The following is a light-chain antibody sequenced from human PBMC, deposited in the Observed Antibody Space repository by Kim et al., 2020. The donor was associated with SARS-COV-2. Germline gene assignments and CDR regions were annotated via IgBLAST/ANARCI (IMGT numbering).Light chain of an antibody. V-gene: IGKV3-20*01. Sequence: EIVLTQSPGTLSFSPGERATLSCRASQSVSSNYLAWYQQKPGQTPRLLISNAYKRATGIPDRFSGSGSGTDFTLTISRLEPEDFAIYFCQQYADSPITFGQETRLEIK. J-gene: IGKJ5*01. CDR1: QSVSSNY. CDR3: QQYADSPIT. CDR2: NAY.